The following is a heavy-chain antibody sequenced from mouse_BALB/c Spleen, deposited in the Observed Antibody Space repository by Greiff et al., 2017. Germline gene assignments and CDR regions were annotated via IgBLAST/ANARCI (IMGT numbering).Heavy chain of an antibody. CDR1: GYAFTNYL. V-gene: IGHV1-54*01. CDR3: ARGGGSIDGYGMDD. Sequence: QVQLQQSGAELVRPGTSVKVSCKASGYAFTNYLIEWVKQRPGQGLEWIGVINPGTDGTNYNEKFKGKATLTADKSSSTAYMQLSSLTSDDSAVYCCARGGGSIDGYGMDDWGQGTSVTVSS. D-gene: IGHD1-1*01. J-gene: IGHJ4*01. CDR2: INPGTDGT.